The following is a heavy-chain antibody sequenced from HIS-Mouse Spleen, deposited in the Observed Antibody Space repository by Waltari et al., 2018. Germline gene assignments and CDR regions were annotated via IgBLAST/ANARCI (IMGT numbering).Heavy chain of an antibody. Sequence: EVQLVESGGVVVQPGGSLRLSCAASGFTFDDYAMHWVRKAPGKGLGWVYLSGWEGGRTYYADSVKSRFTISRDNSKNSLYLQMNSLRAEDTALYYCAKDRDGSGSYSDYWCQGTLVTVSS. CDR1: GFTFDDYA. CDR3: AKDRDGSGSYSDY. V-gene: IGHV3-43D*03. D-gene: IGHD3-10*01. CDR2: SGWEGGRT. J-gene: IGHJ4*02.